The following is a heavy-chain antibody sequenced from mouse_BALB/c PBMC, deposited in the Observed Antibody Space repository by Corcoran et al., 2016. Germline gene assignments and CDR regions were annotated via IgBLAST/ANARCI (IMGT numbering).Heavy chain of an antibody. Sequence: QIQLVQSGPELKKPGETVKISCKASGYTFTNYGMNWVKHAPGKGLKWMGWINTYTGEPTYADDFKGRFAFSLETSASTAYLQINNLKNEDMATYFCARSAYDGNYFDYWGQGTTLTVSS. V-gene: IGHV9-1*02. CDR2: INTYTGEP. D-gene: IGHD2-12*01. CDR3: ARSAYDGNYFDY. J-gene: IGHJ2*01. CDR1: GYTFTNYG.